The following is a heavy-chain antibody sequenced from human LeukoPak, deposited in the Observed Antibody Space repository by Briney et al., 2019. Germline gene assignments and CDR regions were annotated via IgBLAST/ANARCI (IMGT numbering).Heavy chain of an antibody. D-gene: IGHD2-21*02. CDR3: ARVAYCGGDCYSLDY. CDR1: GGSISSYY. Sequence: SSATLFLTCTVSGGSISSYYWSWIRQPAGKGLEWIGRIYTSGSTNYNPSLKSRVTMSVDTSKNQFSLKLSSVTAADTAVYYCARVAYCGGDCYSLDYWGQGTLVTVSS. CDR2: IYTSGST. V-gene: IGHV4-4*07. J-gene: IGHJ4*02.